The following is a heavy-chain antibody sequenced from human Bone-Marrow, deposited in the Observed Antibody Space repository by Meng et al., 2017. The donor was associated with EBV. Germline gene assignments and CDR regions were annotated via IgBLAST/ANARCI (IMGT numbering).Heavy chain of an antibody. V-gene: IGHV3-11*01. J-gene: IGHJ4*02. CDR2: ISSSGSTI. CDR3: ATTDPLRFDY. CDR1: GFTFSDYY. Sequence: ELLVGAGGGLVKRGTSSSLSCAASGFTFSDYYMSWIRQAPGKGLEWVSYISSSGSTIYYADSVKGRFTISRDNAKNSLYLQMNSLRAEDTAVYYCATTDPLRFDYWGQGTLVTVSS.